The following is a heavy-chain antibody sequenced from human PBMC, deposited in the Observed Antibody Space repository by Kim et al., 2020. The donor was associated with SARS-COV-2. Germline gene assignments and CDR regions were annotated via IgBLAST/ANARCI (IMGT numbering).Heavy chain of an antibody. Sequence: SETLSLTCTVSGGSISSSSYYWGWIRQPPGKGLEWIGSIYYSGSTYYNPSLKSRVTISVDTSKNQFSLKLSSVTAADTAVYYCARVISGCPDYWGQGTLVTVSS. V-gene: IGHV4-39*01. D-gene: IGHD6-19*01. J-gene: IGHJ4*02. CDR3: ARVISGCPDY. CDR2: IYYSGST. CDR1: GGSISSSSYY.